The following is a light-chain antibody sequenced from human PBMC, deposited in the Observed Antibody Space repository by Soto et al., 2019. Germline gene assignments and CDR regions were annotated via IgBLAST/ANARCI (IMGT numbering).Light chain of an antibody. Sequence: EIVLTQSPATLSLSPGERATLSCGASQSINNNYLAWYQQKPGLAPRLLVYDASTRAAGIPDRFSGSGSGKYFTHAISILEPEDFAVYYCQQFDNLITFGGGTKEEIK. V-gene: IGKV3D-20*01. CDR2: DAS. CDR3: QQFDNLIT. J-gene: IGKJ4*01. CDR1: QSINNNY.